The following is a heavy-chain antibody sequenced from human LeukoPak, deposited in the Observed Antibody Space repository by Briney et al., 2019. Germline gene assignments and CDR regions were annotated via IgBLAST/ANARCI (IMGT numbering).Heavy chain of an antibody. CDR3: ARGYHSSGYNWFDP. CDR1: GGSFSGYY. CDR2: INHSGST. J-gene: IGHJ5*02. D-gene: IGHD3-22*01. V-gene: IGHV4-34*01. Sequence: SETLSLTCAVYGGSFSGYYWSWIRQPPGKGLEWIGEINHSGSTNYNPSLKSRVTISVDTSKNRFSLKLSSVTAADTAVYYCARGYHSSGYNWFDPWGQGTLVTVSS.